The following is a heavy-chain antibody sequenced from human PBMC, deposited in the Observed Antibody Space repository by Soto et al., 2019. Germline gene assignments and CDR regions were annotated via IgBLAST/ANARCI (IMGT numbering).Heavy chain of an antibody. CDR2: ISAYNGNT. J-gene: IGHJ5*02. CDR3: ARDESPAAGPRTFDP. V-gene: IGHV1-18*01. D-gene: IGHD6-13*01. CDR1: GYTFTSYG. Sequence: GASVKVSCKASGYTFTSYGISWVRQAPGQGLEWMGWISAYNGNTNYAQKFQGRVTITADKSTSTAYMELSSLRSEDTAVYYCARDESPAAGPRTFDPWGQGTLVTVSS.